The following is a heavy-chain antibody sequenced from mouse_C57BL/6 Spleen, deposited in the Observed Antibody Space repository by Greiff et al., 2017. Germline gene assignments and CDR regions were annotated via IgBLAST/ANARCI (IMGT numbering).Heavy chain of an antibody. Sequence: DVKLVESGGGLVKPGGSLKLSCAASGFTFSSYTMSWVRQTPEKRLEWVATISGGGGNTYYPDSVKGRFTISRDNAKNTLYLQMSSLRSEDTALYYWARHRRDYGSSSWFAYWGQGTLVTVSA. J-gene: IGHJ3*01. D-gene: IGHD1-1*01. CDR2: ISGGGGNT. CDR1: GFTFSSYT. CDR3: ARHRRDYGSSSWFAY. V-gene: IGHV5-9*01.